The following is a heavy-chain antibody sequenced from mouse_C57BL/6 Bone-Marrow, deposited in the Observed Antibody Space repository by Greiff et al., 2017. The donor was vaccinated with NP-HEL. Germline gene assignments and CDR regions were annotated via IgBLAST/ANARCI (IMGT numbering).Heavy chain of an antibody. Sequence: VKLVESGAELARPGASVKLSCKASGYTFTSYGISWVKQRTGQGLEWIGEIYPRSGNTYYNEKFKGKATLTADKSSSTAYMELRSLTSEDSAVYFCASDYFNAMDYWGQGTSVTVSS. V-gene: IGHV1-81*01. CDR1: GYTFTSYG. CDR2: IYPRSGNT. J-gene: IGHJ4*01. CDR3: ASDYFNAMDY. D-gene: IGHD2-4*01.